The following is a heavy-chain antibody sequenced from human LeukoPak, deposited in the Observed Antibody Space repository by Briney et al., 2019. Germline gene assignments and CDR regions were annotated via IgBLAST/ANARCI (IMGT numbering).Heavy chain of an antibody. CDR1: GGTFSSYA. J-gene: IGHJ6*02. Sequence: SVKVSCKASGGTFSSYAISWVRQAPGQGLEWMGGIIPIFGTANYAQKFQGRVTITADESTSTAYMELSSLRSEDTAVYYCASEYSSGWNGMDVWGQGTTVTVSS. V-gene: IGHV1-69*13. CDR3: ASEYSSGWNGMDV. CDR2: IIPIFGTA. D-gene: IGHD6-19*01.